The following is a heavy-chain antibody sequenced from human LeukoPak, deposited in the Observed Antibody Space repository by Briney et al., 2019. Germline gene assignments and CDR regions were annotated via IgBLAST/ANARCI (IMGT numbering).Heavy chain of an antibody. V-gene: IGHV4-59*08. Sequence: SETLSLTCTVSGGSISSYYWSWIRQPPGKGLEWIGYIYYSGSTNYNPSLKSRVTISVDTSMNQFSLKLSSVTAADTAVYYCARLYGGYSYGYFDYWGQGTLVTVSS. CDR2: IYYSGST. CDR1: GGSISSYY. J-gene: IGHJ4*02. D-gene: IGHD5-18*01. CDR3: ARLYGGYSYGYFDY.